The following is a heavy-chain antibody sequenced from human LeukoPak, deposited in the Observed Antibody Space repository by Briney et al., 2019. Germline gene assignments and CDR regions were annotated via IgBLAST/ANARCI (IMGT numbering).Heavy chain of an antibody. J-gene: IGHJ4*02. CDR2: ISSSGNYI. CDR3: ARASMTTVVTPLDY. V-gene: IGHV3-21*01. CDR1: GFTFTSCD. D-gene: IGHD4-23*01. Sequence: GSLRLSCAASGFTFTSCDMNWVRQAPGKGLEWVSSISSSGNYIYYADSVKGRFTISRDNAKNSLYLQMNSLRAEDTAVYYCARASMTTVVTPLDYWGQGTLVIVSS.